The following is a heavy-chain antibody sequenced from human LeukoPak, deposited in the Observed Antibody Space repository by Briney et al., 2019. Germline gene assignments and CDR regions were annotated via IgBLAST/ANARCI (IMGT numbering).Heavy chain of an antibody. V-gene: IGHV1-18*01. CDR2: ISANNGNT. D-gene: IGHD7-27*01. CDR1: GFTFNDFA. J-gene: IGHJ3*02. Sequence: ASVKVSCKAYGFTFNDFAFNWVRQAPGQGLEWMGWISANNGNTHYAQKFQGRVTMTTDTSTSATYMEMRSLRSDDTAMYYCARGDWGDASDIWGQGTLVTVSS. CDR3: ARGDWGDASDI.